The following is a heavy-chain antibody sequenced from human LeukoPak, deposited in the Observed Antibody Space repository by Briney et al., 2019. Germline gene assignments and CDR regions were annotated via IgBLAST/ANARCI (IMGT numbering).Heavy chain of an antibody. CDR2: ISAYNGNT. V-gene: IGHV1-18*01. D-gene: IGHD3-22*01. CDR3: ARDRYYDSSGYYSGY. Sequence: ASVKVSCKASGYTFTSYGISWVRQAPGQGLEWMGWISAYNGNTNYAQKVQGRVTMTTDTSTSTAYMELRSLRSDDTAVYYCARDRYYDSSGYYSGYWGQGTLVTVS. CDR1: GYTFTSYG. J-gene: IGHJ4*02.